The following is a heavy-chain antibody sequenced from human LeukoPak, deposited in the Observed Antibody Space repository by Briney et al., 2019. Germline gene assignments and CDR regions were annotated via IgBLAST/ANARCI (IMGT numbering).Heavy chain of an antibody. CDR3: ARSYCRGGSCYSSFYYYMDV. D-gene: IGHD2-15*01. CDR1: GYTFTGYY. CDR2: INPNSGGT. V-gene: IGHV1-2*02. J-gene: IGHJ6*03. Sequence: ASVKVSCKASGYTFTGYYMHWVRQAPGQGLEWMGWINPNSGGTNYAQKFQGRVTMTRDTSISTAYMELSRLRSDDTAVYYCARSYCRGGSCYSSFYYYMDVWGEGTTVTVSS.